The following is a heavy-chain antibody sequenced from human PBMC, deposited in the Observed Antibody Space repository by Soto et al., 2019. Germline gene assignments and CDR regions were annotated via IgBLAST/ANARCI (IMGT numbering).Heavy chain of an antibody. CDR3: SRRAPEGFDP. J-gene: IGHJ5*02. V-gene: IGHV4-39*01. CDR2: VSYSGGT. Sequence: SETLSLTCTVSGGSISSSPYFWGWIRQPPGKGLEWIASVSYSGGTYYNPSLKSRVTISVDTSKKQFSLNLTSVTAADTAFYYCSRRAPEGFDPWGQGIQVT. CDR1: GGSISSSPYF.